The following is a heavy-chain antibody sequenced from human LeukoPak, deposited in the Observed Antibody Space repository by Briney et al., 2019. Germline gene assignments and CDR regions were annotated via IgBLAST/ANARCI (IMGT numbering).Heavy chain of an antibody. Sequence: PGRSLRLSCAASGFTFSSYAMHWVRQAPGKGLEWVAVISYDGSNKYYADSVKGRFTISRDNSKNTLYPQMNSLRAEDTAVYYCARDLKIVVVVAATYGFDPWGQGTLVTVSS. J-gene: IGHJ5*02. CDR1: GFTFSSYA. CDR2: ISYDGSNK. D-gene: IGHD2-15*01. V-gene: IGHV3-30*04. CDR3: ARDLKIVVVVAATYGFDP.